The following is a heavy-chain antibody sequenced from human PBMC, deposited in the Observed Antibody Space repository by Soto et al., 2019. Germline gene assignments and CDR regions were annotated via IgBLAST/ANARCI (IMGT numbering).Heavy chain of an antibody. CDR2: ISHDGSET. Sequence: QVQLGESGGDVVQPGRSLRLSCAASGFPFSSYVMHWVRQAPGKGLEWVAVISHDGSETYSADSVRGRFTISRDNSRNTVYLQMSRLRAEDTAVYHCAKEKYSGSHSRYYGMDVWGQGTTVTVSS. J-gene: IGHJ6*02. V-gene: IGHV3-30*18. CDR3: AKEKYSGSHSRYYGMDV. D-gene: IGHD1-26*01. CDR1: GFPFSSYV.